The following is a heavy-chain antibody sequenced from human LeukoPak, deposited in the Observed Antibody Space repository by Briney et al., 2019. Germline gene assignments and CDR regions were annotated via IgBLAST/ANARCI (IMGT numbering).Heavy chain of an antibody. V-gene: IGHV3-48*03. D-gene: IGHD4-11*01. Sequence: GGSLRLSCAASGFTFSSYEMNWVRQAPGKGLEWVSYISSSGSTIYYADSVKGRFTISRDNAKNSLYLQMNSLRAEDTAVYYCARKDYSSRSAFELPFDYWGQGTLVTVSS. J-gene: IGHJ4*02. CDR3: ARKDYSSRSAFELPFDY. CDR2: ISSSGSTI. CDR1: GFTFSSYE.